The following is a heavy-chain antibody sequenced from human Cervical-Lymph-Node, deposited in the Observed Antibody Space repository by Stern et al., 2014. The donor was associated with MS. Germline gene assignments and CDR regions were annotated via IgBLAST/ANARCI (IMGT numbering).Heavy chain of an antibody. CDR3: ARWGIGHDY. D-gene: IGHD7-27*01. CDR1: GGTFTNYS. J-gene: IGHJ4*02. Sequence: VQLVQSGAAVKEPGSSVKVSCKASGGTFTNYSVSWVRQAPGQGLEWLGGYIPMVGTANYALRFQGRVTITADESTSTAYMDLISLRSEDTAVYYGARWGIGHDYWGQGPPFTVAS. V-gene: IGHV1-69*01. CDR2: YIPMVGTA.